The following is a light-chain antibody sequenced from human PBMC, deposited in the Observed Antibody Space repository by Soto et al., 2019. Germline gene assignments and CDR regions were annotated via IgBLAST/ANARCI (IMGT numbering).Light chain of an antibody. CDR2: EGT. CDR1: SSDVGSHNL. V-gene: IGLV2-23*03. J-gene: IGLJ2*01. CDR3: CSYAGSTTFVI. Sequence: QSALTQPASVSGSPGQSITISCTGTSSDVGSHNLVSWYQQHPGKAPKFIIYEGTKRPSGVSNRFSGSKSGNTASLTISGLQPEDEADYYCCSYAGSTTFVIFGGGTKVTVL.